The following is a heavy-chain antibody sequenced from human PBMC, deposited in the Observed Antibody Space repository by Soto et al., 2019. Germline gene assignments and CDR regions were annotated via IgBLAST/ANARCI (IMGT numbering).Heavy chain of an antibody. V-gene: IGHV3-49*04. D-gene: IGHD2-21*02. J-gene: IGHJ4*02. Sequence: GGSLRLSCTASGFTFGDYAMSWVRQAPGKGLEWVGFIRSKAYGGTTEYAASVKGRFTISRDDSKSIAYLQMNSLKTEDTAVYYCTRAFGYCGGDCYPNFDYWGQGTLVPVYS. CDR1: GFTFGDYA. CDR2: IRSKAYGGTT. CDR3: TRAFGYCGGDCYPNFDY.